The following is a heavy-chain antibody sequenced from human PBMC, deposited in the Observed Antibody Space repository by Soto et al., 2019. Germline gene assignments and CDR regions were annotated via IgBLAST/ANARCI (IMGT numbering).Heavy chain of an antibody. Sequence: QVQLVQSGDEMKKPGASVRVSCKASGYIFVNYGIAWVRQAPGQGLEWMGWISPYTGDTHSASKVHGRLTMTTDTSTSTAYMELGSLTSDDTAVYYCAMVDNYVTPTPQDVW. CDR1: GYIFVNYG. V-gene: IGHV1-18*01. CDR3: AMVDNYVTPTPQDV. CDR2: ISPYTGDT. J-gene: IGHJ6*01. D-gene: IGHD3-16*01.